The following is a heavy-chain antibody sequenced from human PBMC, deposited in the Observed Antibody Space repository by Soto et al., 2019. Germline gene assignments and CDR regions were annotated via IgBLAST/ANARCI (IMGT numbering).Heavy chain of an antibody. D-gene: IGHD6-25*01. CDR2: INAGNGNT. J-gene: IGHJ3*02. CDR1: GYTFTSYA. CDR3: AVLSEAATFGAFDI. Sequence: ASVKVSCKASGYTFTSYAMHWVRQAPGQRLEWMGWINAGNGNTKYSQKFQGRVTITRDTSASTAYMELSSLRSEDTAVYYCAVLSEAATFGAFDIWGQGTMVTVSS. V-gene: IGHV1-3*01.